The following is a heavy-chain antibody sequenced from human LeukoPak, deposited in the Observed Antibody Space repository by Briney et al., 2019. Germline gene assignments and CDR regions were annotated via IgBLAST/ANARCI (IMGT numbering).Heavy chain of an antibody. CDR3: ARDSTYYYDSSGYYYFDY. D-gene: IGHD3-22*01. CDR1: GGTFSSYA. V-gene: IGHV1-69*04. Sequence: SVKVSCKASGGTFSSYAISWVRQAPGQGLEWMGRIIPIFGIANYAQKFQGRVTITADKSTSTAYMELSSLRSEDMAVYYCARDSTYYYDSSGYYYFDYWGQGTLVTVSS. CDR2: IIPIFGIA. J-gene: IGHJ4*02.